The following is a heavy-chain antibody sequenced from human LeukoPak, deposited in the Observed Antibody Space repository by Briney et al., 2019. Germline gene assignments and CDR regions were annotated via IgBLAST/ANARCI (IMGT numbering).Heavy chain of an antibody. Sequence: ASVKVSCKASGYTFTSYDINWVRQATGQGLEWMGWMNPNSGNTGYAQKFQGRVTMTRNTSISTAYMELSRLRSEDTAVYYCARGLIQLWLGRSYYYMDVWGKGTTVTVSS. CDR3: ARGLIQLWLGRSYYYMDV. CDR1: GYTFTSYD. V-gene: IGHV1-8*01. D-gene: IGHD5-18*01. J-gene: IGHJ6*03. CDR2: MNPNSGNT.